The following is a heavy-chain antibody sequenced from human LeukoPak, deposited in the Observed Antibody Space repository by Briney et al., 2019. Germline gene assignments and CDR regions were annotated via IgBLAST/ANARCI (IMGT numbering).Heavy chain of an antibody. V-gene: IGHV4-59*01. CDR1: GGSISSYY. Sequence: PSETLSLTCTVSGGSISSYYWSWIRQPPGKGLEWIGYIHYTGSINYNPSLKSRVTISVDTSKKQFSLKLSSVTAADTAVYFCARNRGRYSSSFKDYFDYWGQGTLVIVSS. CDR3: ARNRGRYSSSFKDYFDY. J-gene: IGHJ4*02. CDR2: IHYTGSI. D-gene: IGHD6-13*01.